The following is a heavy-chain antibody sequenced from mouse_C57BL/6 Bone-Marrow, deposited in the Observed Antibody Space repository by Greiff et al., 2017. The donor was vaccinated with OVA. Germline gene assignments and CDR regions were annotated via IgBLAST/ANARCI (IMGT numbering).Heavy chain of an antibody. J-gene: IGHJ4*01. D-gene: IGHD1-1*01. CDR2: ISNLAYSI. V-gene: IGHV5-15*04. Sequence: EVKLVECGGGLVQPGGSLKLSCAASGFTFSDYGMAWVRQAPRQGPEWVAFISNLAYSIYYADTVTGRFTISRENAKNTLYLEMSSLRSEDTAMYYCARNPYYYGSSLYAMDDWGQGTSVTVSS. CDR3: ARNPYYYGSSLYAMDD. CDR1: GFTFSDYG.